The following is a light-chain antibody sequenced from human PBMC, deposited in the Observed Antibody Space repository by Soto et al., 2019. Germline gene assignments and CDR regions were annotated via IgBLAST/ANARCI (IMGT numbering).Light chain of an antibody. Sequence: EIVLTQSPATLSLSPGERATLSCRASQSVSSYLAWYQQNPGQAPRLLIYDASNRATGIPARFSGSGSGTDFTLTISSLEPEDFAVYYCQQRSNWPPWLTFGGGTKVDIK. J-gene: IGKJ4*01. CDR3: QQRSNWPPWLT. CDR2: DAS. V-gene: IGKV3-11*01. CDR1: QSVSSY.